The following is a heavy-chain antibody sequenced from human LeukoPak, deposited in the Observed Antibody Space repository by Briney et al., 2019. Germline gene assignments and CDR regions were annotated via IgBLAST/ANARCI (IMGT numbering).Heavy chain of an antibody. Sequence: PGGSLRPSCAASGFTFSSYAMHWVRQAPGKGLEWVAVISYDGSNKYYADSVKGRFTISRDNSKNTLYLQMNSLRAEDTAVYYCAKVSWESTNQDFDCWGQGTLVTVSS. J-gene: IGHJ4*02. D-gene: IGHD5/OR15-5a*01. CDR2: ISYDGSNK. CDR3: AKVSWESTNQDFDC. CDR1: GFTFSSYA. V-gene: IGHV3-30-3*01.